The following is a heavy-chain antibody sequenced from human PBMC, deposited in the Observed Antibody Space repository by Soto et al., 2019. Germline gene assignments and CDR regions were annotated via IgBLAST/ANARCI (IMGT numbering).Heavy chain of an antibody. CDR2: ISAYNGNT. CDR1: GYTFTSYG. D-gene: IGHD3-3*02. J-gene: IGHJ5*02. Sequence: QVQLVQSGAEVKKPGASVKVSCKASGYTFTSYGISWVRQAPGQGLEWMGWISAYNGNTHYAQKLQGIVTMTTYTSTSTAYMELRSLRSDDTAVYYCARDHVWSGSQYNWFDPWGQGTLVNVSS. V-gene: IGHV1-18*01. CDR3: ARDHVWSGSQYNWFDP.